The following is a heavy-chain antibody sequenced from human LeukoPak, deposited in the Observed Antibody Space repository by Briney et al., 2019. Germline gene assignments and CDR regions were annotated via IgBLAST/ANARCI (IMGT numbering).Heavy chain of an antibody. V-gene: IGHV3-48*01. CDR2: ISSSSSTI. CDR1: GFTFSSYH. CDR3: ARGRYYDTGGYRDY. Sequence: PGGSLSLSCVGSGFTFSSYHMNWVRQAPGKGLEWVSYISSSSSTIYYADSVKGRFTISRDNSKNTLYLRMNSLRAEDTAVYYCARGRYYDTGGYRDYWGQGTLVTVSP. J-gene: IGHJ4*02. D-gene: IGHD3-22*01.